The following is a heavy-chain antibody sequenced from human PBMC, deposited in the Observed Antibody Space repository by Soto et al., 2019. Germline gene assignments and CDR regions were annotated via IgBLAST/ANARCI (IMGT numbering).Heavy chain of an antibody. V-gene: IGHV3-23*01. CDR3: AKGRSYYYYYGVDV. CDR2: ISGSGGST. CDR1: GFTVDDYA. J-gene: IGHJ6*02. Sequence: GGSLRLSCVASGFTVDDYAMHWVRQAPGKGLEWVSAISGSGGSTYYADSVKGRFTISRDNSKSTLYLQMNSLRAEDTALYYCAKGRSYYYYYGVDVWGQGTTVTVSS.